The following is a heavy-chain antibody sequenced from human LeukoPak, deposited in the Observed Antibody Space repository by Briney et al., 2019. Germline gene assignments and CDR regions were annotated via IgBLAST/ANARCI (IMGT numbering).Heavy chain of an antibody. D-gene: IGHD6-19*01. CDR3: ARLVGSSGSFDY. CDR1: GGSISSSSYY. V-gene: IGHV4-39*01. J-gene: IGHJ4*02. Sequence: PSETLSLTCTMSGGSISSSSYYWGWIRRPPGKRLEWIGSIYYSGSTYYNPSLKSRLTISVDTSKNQFSLNLGSVTAADTAVYYCARLVGSSGSFDYWAQGTLVTVSS. CDR2: IYYSGST.